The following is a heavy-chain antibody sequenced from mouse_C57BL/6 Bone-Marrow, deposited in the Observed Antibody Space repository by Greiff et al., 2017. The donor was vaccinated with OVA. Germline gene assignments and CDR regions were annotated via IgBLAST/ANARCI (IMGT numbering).Heavy chain of an antibody. J-gene: IGHJ3*01. Sequence: QVQLQQPGAELVKPGASVKLSCKASGYTFTSYWMHWVKQRPGRGLEWIGRFDPNSGGTKYNEKFKSKATLTVDKPSSTADMQLSSLTAEDSAVYYCASSFAYWGQGTMVTVSA. CDR2: FDPNSGGT. CDR1: GYTFTSYW. V-gene: IGHV1-72*01. CDR3: ASSFAY.